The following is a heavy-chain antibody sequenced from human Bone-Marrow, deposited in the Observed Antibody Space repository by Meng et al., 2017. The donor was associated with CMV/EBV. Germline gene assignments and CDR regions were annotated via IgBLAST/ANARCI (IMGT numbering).Heavy chain of an antibody. CDR1: GGSISGYF. Sequence: CTVSGGSISGYFWSWIRQPPGKGLEWIGYFYYSGSTYYNPSLKSRVTISVDTSKNQFSLKLSSVTAADTAIYYCARERTPMSNYFDPWGQGSLVTVSS. V-gene: IGHV4-59*01. D-gene: IGHD5-18*01. J-gene: IGHJ5*02. CDR3: ARERTPMSNYFDP. CDR2: FYYSGST.